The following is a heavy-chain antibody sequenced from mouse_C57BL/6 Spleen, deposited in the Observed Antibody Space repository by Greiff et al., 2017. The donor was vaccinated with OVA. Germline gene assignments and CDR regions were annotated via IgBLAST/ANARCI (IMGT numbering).Heavy chain of an antibody. V-gene: IGHV5-12*01. CDR3: ARHILGRGYFDV. J-gene: IGHJ1*03. Sequence: EVKLMESGGGLVQPGGSLKLSCAASGFTFSDYYMYWVRQTPEKRLEWVAYISNGGGSTYYPDTVKGRFTISRDNTKNTLYLQMSRLKSEDTAMYYCARHILGRGYFDVWGTGTTVTVSS. D-gene: IGHD4-1*01. CDR1: GFTFSDYY. CDR2: ISNGGGST.